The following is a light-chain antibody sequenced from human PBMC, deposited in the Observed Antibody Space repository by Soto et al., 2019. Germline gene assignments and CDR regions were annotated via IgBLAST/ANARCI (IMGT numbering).Light chain of an antibody. CDR2: AAS. Sequence: IQMTQSPSSLSASVGDRVTITCRASQGIDTSFALYQQKPGKAPKLLIYAASNFQSGVPSRFSGSGSGTHFTLTISSLQPEDFATYYCQQLHGYPITFGQGTRLEIK. V-gene: IGKV1-9*01. CDR3: QQLHGYPIT. J-gene: IGKJ5*01. CDR1: QGIDTS.